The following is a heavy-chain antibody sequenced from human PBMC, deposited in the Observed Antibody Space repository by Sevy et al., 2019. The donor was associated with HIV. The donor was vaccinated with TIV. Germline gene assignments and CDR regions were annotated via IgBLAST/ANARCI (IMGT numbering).Heavy chain of an antibody. CDR3: AADPLGSSGSYFDY. V-gene: IGHV1-58*01. D-gene: IGHD3-22*01. J-gene: IGHJ4*02. CDR1: GFTFSSSA. CDR2: IVVGSDNR. Sequence: ASVTVSCKASGFTFSSSAVQWVRQARGQRLAWIGWIVVGSDNRNYAQKFQERVTITRDMSTSTVYMELSSLRSEDTAVYYCAADPLGSSGSYFDYWGQGTLVTVSS.